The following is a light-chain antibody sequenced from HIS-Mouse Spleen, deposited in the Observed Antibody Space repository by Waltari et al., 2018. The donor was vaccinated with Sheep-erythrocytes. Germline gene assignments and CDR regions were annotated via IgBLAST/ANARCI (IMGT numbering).Light chain of an antibody. Sequence: DIQMTQSPSSLSASVGDRVTITCRASQSISSYLNWYQQKPGKAPKLHIYAASSLQSGVPSRFSGSGSGTDFTLTISSLQPEDFATYYCQQSYSTPQFTFGPGTKVDIK. V-gene: IGKV1-39*01. CDR2: AAS. CDR3: QQSYSTPQFT. CDR1: QSISSY. J-gene: IGKJ3*01.